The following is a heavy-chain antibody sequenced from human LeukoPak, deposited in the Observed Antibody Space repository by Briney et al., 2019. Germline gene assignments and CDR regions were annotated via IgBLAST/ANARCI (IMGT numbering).Heavy chain of an antibody. CDR3: ARAYSSSWYGWFDP. V-gene: IGHV4-38-2*02. CDR1: GYSISSGYY. J-gene: IGHJ5*02. Sequence: SETLSLTCTVSGYSISSGYYWGWIRQPPGKGLEWIGSIYHSGSTYYNPSLKSRVTISVDTSMNQFSLKLSSVTAADTAVYYCARAYSSSWYGWFDPWGQGTLVTVSS. D-gene: IGHD6-13*01. CDR2: IYHSGST.